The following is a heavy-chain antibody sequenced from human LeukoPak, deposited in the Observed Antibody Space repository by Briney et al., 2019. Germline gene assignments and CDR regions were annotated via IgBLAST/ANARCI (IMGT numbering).Heavy chain of an antibody. Sequence: ASVKVSCKASGYTFTGYYIHWVRQAPGQGLEWMGWINPNSGGTNYAQKFQGRVAMTRDTSISTAYMELSRLRSDDTAVYYCARDARDIVLMVYAGDAFDIWGQGTMVTVSS. J-gene: IGHJ3*02. V-gene: IGHV1-2*02. CDR1: GYTFTGYY. D-gene: IGHD2-8*01. CDR3: ARDARDIVLMVYAGDAFDI. CDR2: INPNSGGT.